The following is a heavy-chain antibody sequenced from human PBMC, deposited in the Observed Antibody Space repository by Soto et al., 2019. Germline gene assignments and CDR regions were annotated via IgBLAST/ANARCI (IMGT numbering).Heavy chain of an antibody. Sequence: QLQLQESGPGLVKPSETLSLTCTVSGGSISSSCYYWGWIRQPPGKGLEWIGSIYYSGSTYYNPSLKSRVNIPVDTSKNQFSLKLSSVTAADTAVYYCARHCPDIVAAIPWGYYFDYWGQGTLVTVSS. CDR1: GGSISSSCYY. J-gene: IGHJ4*02. CDR3: ARHCPDIVAAIPWGYYFDY. V-gene: IGHV4-39*01. CDR2: IYYSGST. D-gene: IGHD5-12*01.